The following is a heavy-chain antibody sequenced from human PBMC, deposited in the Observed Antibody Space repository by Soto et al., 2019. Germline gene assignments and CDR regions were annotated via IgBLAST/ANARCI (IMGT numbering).Heavy chain of an antibody. J-gene: IGHJ6*02. V-gene: IGHV1-69*02. Sequence: QVQLVQSGAEVKKPGSSVKVSCKASGGTFSSYTISWVRQAPGQGHGWMGRIIPILGIANYAQKFQGRVTITADKSTSTAYMELSSLRSEDTAMYYCASPGRVTMVRGALDYGMDVSGQGTTVTVSS. CDR2: IIPILGIA. CDR3: ASPGRVTMVRGALDYGMDV. CDR1: GGTFSSYT. D-gene: IGHD3-10*01.